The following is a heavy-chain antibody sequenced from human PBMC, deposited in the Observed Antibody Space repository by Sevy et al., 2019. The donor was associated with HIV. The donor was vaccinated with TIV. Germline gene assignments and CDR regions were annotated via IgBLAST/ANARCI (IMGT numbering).Heavy chain of an antibody. CDR3: ARGPNGSGYYSVYRSFDY. Sequence: SDTLSLTCTVSGGSISSGSYYWSWIRQPAGKGLEWIGRFYTSGSTDYNPSLKSRVIMSVDPSKNQFSLKLRSVIAADTAVYYCARGPNGSGYYSVYRSFDYWGQGTLVTVSS. D-gene: IGHD3-22*01. V-gene: IGHV4-61*02. CDR2: FYTSGST. CDR1: GGSISSGSYY. J-gene: IGHJ4*02.